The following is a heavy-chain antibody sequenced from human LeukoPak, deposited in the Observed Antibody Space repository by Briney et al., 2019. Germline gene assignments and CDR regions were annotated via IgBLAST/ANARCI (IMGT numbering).Heavy chain of an antibody. CDR2: IYYSGST. Sequence: SETLSLTCTVSGGSMSPYHWGWIRQPPGKGLEWTGYIYYSGSTNYNPSLNSRVTISVDTSKNQFSLRLSPVTAADTAIYYCARAVSGRFGYWGQGTLVTVSS. D-gene: IGHD6-19*01. V-gene: IGHV4-59*08. CDR3: ARAVSGRFGY. CDR1: GGSMSPYH. J-gene: IGHJ4*02.